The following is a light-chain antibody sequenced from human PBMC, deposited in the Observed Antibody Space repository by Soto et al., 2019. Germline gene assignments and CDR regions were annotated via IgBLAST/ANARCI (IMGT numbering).Light chain of an antibody. CDR2: EVS. CDR3: TSWTTNNIPYV. CDR1: SNDIGGYNY. Sequence: QSALTQPASVSGSPGQSITISCTGTSNDIGGYNYVSWYQQHPRKAPKLLIYEVSYRPSGISDRFSGSKSDSTASLTISGLQADDEADYYCTSWTTNNIPYVFGTGTQLTVL. V-gene: IGLV2-14*03. J-gene: IGLJ1*01.